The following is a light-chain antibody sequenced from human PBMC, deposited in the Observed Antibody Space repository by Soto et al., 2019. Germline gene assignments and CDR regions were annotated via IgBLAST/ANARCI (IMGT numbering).Light chain of an antibody. CDR3: QQYGSSPIT. J-gene: IGKJ5*01. Sequence: PPSPATLSVSPGDSATLSFRAIKRISSSNLAWYQQKPGQAPRLIIYGASNRDTAIPARFSGSGYGTDFTLNISRPEPEDCAGDYWQQYGSSPITFGKGTRLELK. CDR2: GAS. CDR1: KRISSSN. V-gene: IGKV3-20*01.